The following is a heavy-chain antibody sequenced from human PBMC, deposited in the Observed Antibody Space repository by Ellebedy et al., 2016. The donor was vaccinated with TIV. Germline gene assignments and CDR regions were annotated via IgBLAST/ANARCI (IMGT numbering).Heavy chain of an antibody. CDR1: GGSMSNNY. CDR3: ARLAMLARLQNYGYHSMDV. J-gene: IGHJ6*02. CDR2: IHYTGTT. Sequence: SETLSLTCTVSGGSMSNNYWSWVRQAPGEGLEWIGYIHYTGTTNFDPSLKSRPTMSVDTSKNPFSLKVTSVTAADTAVYYCARLAMLARLQNYGYHSMDVWGQGTTVIVSS. V-gene: IGHV4-59*08. D-gene: IGHD3-10*01.